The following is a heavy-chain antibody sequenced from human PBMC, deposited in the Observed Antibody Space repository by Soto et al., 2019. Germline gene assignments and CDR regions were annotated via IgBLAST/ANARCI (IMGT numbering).Heavy chain of an antibody. J-gene: IGHJ6*02. CDR2: IYYSGST. Sequence: QVQLQESGPGLLKPSQTLSLTCTVSGGSISSGGYYWSCIRQHPGKGLEWIGYIYYSGSTYYNPSLKSRVTISVDTSKNQFSLKLSSVTAADTAVYSCAREEVRRGMDVWGQGTTVTVS. CDR3: AREEVRRGMDV. CDR1: GGSISSGGYY. V-gene: IGHV4-31*03.